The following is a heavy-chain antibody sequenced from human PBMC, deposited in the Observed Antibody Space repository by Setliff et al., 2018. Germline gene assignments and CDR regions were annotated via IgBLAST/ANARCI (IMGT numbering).Heavy chain of an antibody. CDR1: GYSISNGFY. V-gene: IGHV4-38-2*02. CDR2: LFDGGSA. CDR3: ARDPHYDPTYSLPGHAFDF. D-gene: IGHD3-22*01. Sequence: NPSETLSLTCAVSGYSISNGFYWGWIRQSPVKGLEWIGSLFDGGSAYYSPSLKSRASISLDASKNQFALKLTSATAADTAVYYCARDPHYDPTYSLPGHAFDFWGQGIMVTVSS. J-gene: IGHJ3*01.